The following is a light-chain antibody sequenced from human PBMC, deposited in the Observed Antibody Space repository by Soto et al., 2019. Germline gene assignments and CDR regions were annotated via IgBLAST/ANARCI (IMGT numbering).Light chain of an antibody. Sequence: EIQMTQSPSTLSASVGDRVTITCRASQSISSWLAWYQQKPGQAPKLLIYDASSLESGVPSRFSGSGSGTEFTLTISSLQPDDFATYYCQHYNSYSTFGPGTKVDIK. CDR1: QSISSW. CDR3: QHYNSYST. CDR2: DAS. V-gene: IGKV1-5*01. J-gene: IGKJ3*01.